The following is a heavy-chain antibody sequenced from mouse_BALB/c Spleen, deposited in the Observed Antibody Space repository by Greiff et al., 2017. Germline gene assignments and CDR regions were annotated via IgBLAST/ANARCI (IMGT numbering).Heavy chain of an antibody. CDR1: GYSFTGYY. V-gene: IGHV1S34*01. CDR2: ISCYNGAT. J-gene: IGHJ2*01. Sequence: LVKTGASVKISCKASGYSFTGYYMHWVKQSHGKSLEWIGYISCYNGATSYNQKFKGKATFTVDTSSSTAYMQFNSLTSEDSAVYYCARSGDYRYDVRRVFDYWGQGTTLTVSS. CDR3: ARSGDYRYDVRRVFDY. D-gene: IGHD2-14*01.